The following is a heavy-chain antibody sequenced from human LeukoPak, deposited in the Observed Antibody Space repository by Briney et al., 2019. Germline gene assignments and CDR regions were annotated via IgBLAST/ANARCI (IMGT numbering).Heavy chain of an antibody. CDR2: MIPNSCNK. Sequence: GASVKVSCKASGYTFTSYDINWLRQATGQGLEWLGGMIPNSCNKGYAQEFQGRGTMTRNPSIRTAYMELSSLRSEDTAVYYCARGQGGWHGLDFDYWGQGTLVTVSS. CDR3: ARGQGGWHGLDFDY. CDR1: GYTFTSYD. V-gene: IGHV1-8*01. J-gene: IGHJ4*02. D-gene: IGHD6-19*01.